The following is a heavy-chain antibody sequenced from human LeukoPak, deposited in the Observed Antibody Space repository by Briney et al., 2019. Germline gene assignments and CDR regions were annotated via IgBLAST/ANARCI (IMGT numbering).Heavy chain of an antibody. CDR3: ARATSNWFDP. Sequence: SETLSLTCTVSGGSTSSYYWSWIRQPPGKGLEWIGYIYYSGSTNYNPSLKSRVTMSVDTSKNQFSLKLSSVTAADTAVYYCARATSNWFDPWGQGTLVTVSS. CDR1: GGSTSSYY. J-gene: IGHJ5*02. V-gene: IGHV4-59*12. CDR2: IYYSGST. D-gene: IGHD2-2*01.